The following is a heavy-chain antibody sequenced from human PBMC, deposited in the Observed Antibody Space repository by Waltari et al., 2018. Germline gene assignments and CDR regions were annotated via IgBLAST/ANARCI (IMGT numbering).Heavy chain of an antibody. CDR2: IKQDGREK. CDR1: GFTFSSYW. CDR3: ARFGRGSFHYYYYGMDV. Sequence: EVQLVESGGGLVQPWGSLRLSCAASGFTFSSYWMSWVRQAPGKGLEWVANIKQDGREKYYGVSVKGRFTISRDNAKNSLYLQMNSLRAEDTAVYYCARFGRGSFHYYYYGMDVWGQGTTVTVSS. J-gene: IGHJ6*02. V-gene: IGHV3-7*01. D-gene: IGHD1-26*01.